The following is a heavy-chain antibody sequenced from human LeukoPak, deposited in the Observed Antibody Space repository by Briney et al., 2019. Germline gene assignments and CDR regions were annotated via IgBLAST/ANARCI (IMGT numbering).Heavy chain of an antibody. V-gene: IGHV1-2*02. D-gene: IGHD3-16*01. CDR1: GYTFTGYY. CDR2: INPNSGGT. J-gene: IGHJ4*02. Sequence: GASVKVSCKASGYTFTGYYMHWVRQAPGQGLEWMGWINPNSGGTNYAQKFQGRVTMTRDTSISTAYMELSRLRSDDAAVYYCARGLRLVRGRFDYWGQGTLVTVPS. CDR3: ARGLRLVRGRFDY.